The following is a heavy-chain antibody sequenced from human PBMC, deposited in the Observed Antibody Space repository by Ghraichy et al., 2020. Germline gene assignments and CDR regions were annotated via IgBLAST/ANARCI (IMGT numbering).Heavy chain of an antibody. CDR2: IIPIFGTA. CDR3: ARDLYPYYYDSSGYYLNDAFDI. Sequence: SVKVSCKASGGTFSSYAISWVRQAPGQGLEWMGGIIPIFGTANYAQKFQGRVTITADESTSTAYMELSSLRSEDTAVYYCARDLYPYYYDSSGYYLNDAFDIWGQGTMVTVSS. V-gene: IGHV1-69*13. D-gene: IGHD3-22*01. CDR1: GGTFSSYA. J-gene: IGHJ3*02.